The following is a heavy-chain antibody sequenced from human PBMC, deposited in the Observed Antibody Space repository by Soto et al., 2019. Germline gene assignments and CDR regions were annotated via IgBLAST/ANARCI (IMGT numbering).Heavy chain of an antibody. Sequence: ASVKVSCKASGYTFTSYGISWVRQAPGQGLEWMGWISAYNGNTNYAQKLQGRVTMTTDTSTSTAYMELRSLRAEDTAVYYCARAPRKSADNYYGMDVWGQGTTVTVSS. V-gene: IGHV1-18*01. J-gene: IGHJ6*02. D-gene: IGHD2-15*01. CDR3: ARAPRKSADNYYGMDV. CDR1: GYTFTSYG. CDR2: ISAYNGNT.